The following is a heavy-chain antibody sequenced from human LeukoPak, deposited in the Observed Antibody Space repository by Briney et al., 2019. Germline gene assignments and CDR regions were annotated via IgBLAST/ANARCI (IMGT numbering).Heavy chain of an antibody. Sequence: GESLKISCKGSGYRFTSYCIGWVRPLPGKGLEWMGIIYPGDSDTRYSPSFQGQVTISADKSISTAYLQWSSLKASDTAMYYCARSRGDIVATTYDAFDIWGQGTMVTVSS. CDR1: GYRFTSYC. CDR3: ARSRGDIVATTYDAFDI. V-gene: IGHV5-51*01. CDR2: IYPGDSDT. D-gene: IGHD5-12*01. J-gene: IGHJ3*02.